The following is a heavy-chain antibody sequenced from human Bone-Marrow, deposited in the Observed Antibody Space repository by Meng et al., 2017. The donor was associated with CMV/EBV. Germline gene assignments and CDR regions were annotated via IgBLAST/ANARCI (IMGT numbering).Heavy chain of an antibody. CDR3: ARDLVGVAVPIWDFYYYYTGMDV. CDR1: GSNPISYY. CDR2: IHPSGVST. Sequence: ASLMVSCKASGSNPISYYMHWVRQAPGQGLEWIGIIHPSGVSTSYAQKFQGIVTVTRDTSTSTVYVELSSLRSEDTALYYCARDLVGVAVPIWDFYYYYTGMDVWGQGITVTVSS. D-gene: IGHD6-19*01. V-gene: IGHV1-46*01. J-gene: IGHJ6*02.